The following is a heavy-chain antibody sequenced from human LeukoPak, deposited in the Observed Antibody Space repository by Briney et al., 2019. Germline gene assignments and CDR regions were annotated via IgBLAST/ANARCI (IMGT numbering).Heavy chain of an antibody. D-gene: IGHD2-15*01. V-gene: IGHV3-23*01. CDR1: GFTFSGYA. CDR3: ATVKRDCSGGTCYSYDY. J-gene: IGHJ4*02. Sequence: GGSLRLSCAASGFTFSGYAMSWVRQAPGEGLEWVSAISGSGGSTYYADSVKGRFTISRDNAKNSLYLQMNSLRADDTAVYYCATVKRDCSGGTCYSYDYWGQGTLVTVSS. CDR2: ISGSGGST.